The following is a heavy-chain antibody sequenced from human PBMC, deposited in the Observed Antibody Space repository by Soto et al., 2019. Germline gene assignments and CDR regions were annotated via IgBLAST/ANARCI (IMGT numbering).Heavy chain of an antibody. CDR1: GFTFSSYA. V-gene: IGHV3-23*01. CDR3: AKDGDTALVWFDY. Sequence: EVQLLESGGGLVQPGGSLRLSCAASGFTFSSYAMSWVRQAPGKGLEWVSAISGSGGSTYYADSVKGRFTISRDNSKNTLYLQMSRLRAEDTAVYYCAKDGDTALVWFDYWGQGTLVTVSS. J-gene: IGHJ4*02. CDR2: ISGSGGST. D-gene: IGHD5-18*01.